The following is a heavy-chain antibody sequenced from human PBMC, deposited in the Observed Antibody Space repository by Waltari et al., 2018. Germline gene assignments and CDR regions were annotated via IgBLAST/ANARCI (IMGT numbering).Heavy chain of an antibody. CDR2: IYHSGSI. V-gene: IGHV4-38-2*01. CDR3: ARMPHYYYDASAYDY. J-gene: IGHJ4*02. CDR1: GYSISIDYY. Sequence: QVQLQESGPGLVKPSETLSLTCAVSGYSISIDYYWGWIRQPPGKGLEWIATIYHSGSIYYSPSLKSRVTISLDTSKNPFSLKLTSVTAADTAVYYCARMPHYYYDASAYDYWGQGALVTVSS. D-gene: IGHD3-22*01.